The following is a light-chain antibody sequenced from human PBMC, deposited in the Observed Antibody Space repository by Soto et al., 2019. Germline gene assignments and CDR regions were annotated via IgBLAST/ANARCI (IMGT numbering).Light chain of an antibody. Sequence: LTQPRSMSESPGQSVTISCTGTSSDVGGYNYVTWYQQQPGKAPKLMIYDVSKRPSGVPDRFSGSKSGNTASLTISGLQAEDEADYYCCSYAGSYVFGTGTKVTVL. CDR1: SSDVGGYNY. CDR3: CSYAGSYV. V-gene: IGLV2-11*01. J-gene: IGLJ1*01. CDR2: DVS.